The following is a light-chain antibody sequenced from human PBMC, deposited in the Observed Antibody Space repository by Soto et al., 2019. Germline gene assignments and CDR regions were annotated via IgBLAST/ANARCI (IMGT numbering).Light chain of an antibody. CDR3: HHYGRSPT. J-gene: IGKJ4*01. V-gene: IGKV3-20*01. Sequence: EIVLTQSPGTLSLPPGERATLSCRASQSISDSYLAWYQQKPGQAPGLLIYGASSRATGIPDRFSGSGSGTDFTLTITRLEPEDFAVYHCHHYGRSPTFGGGTKVEIK. CDR2: GAS. CDR1: QSISDSY.